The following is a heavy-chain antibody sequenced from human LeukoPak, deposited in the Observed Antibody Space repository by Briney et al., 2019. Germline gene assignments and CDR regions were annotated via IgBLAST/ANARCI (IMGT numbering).Heavy chain of an antibody. J-gene: IGHJ4*02. CDR3: ASQPYSSGWYRSGYFDY. D-gene: IGHD6-19*01. CDR2: IYYSGST. Sequence: SETLSLTCTVSGGSISSYYWSWIRQPPGKGLEWIGHIYYSGSTNYNPSLKSRVTISVDTSKNQFSLKLSSVTAADTAVYYCASQPYSSGWYRSGYFDYWGQGTLVTVSS. CDR1: GGSISSYY. V-gene: IGHV4-59*08.